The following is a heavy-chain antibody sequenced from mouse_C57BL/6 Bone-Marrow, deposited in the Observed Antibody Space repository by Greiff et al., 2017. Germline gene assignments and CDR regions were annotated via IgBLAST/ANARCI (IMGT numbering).Heavy chain of an antibody. Sequence: QVQLQQPGAELVKPGASVKLSCKASGYTFTSYWMQWVQQRPGQGLEWIGEIDPSDSYTNYNQKFKGKATFTVDTSSSTAYMQHSSLKSEDSAVYYCASLLWLVRWDAKDYWGQGTSVTVSS. CDR2: IDPSDSYT. CDR3: ASLLWLVRWDAKDY. J-gene: IGHJ4*01. CDR1: GYTFTSYW. D-gene: IGHD2-2*01. V-gene: IGHV1-50*01.